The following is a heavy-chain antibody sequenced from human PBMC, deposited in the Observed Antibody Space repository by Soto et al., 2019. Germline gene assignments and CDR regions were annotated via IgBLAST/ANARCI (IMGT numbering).Heavy chain of an antibody. V-gene: IGHV4-39*01. CDR2: IYYSGST. Sequence: SETLSLTCTVPGGSISSSSYYWGWIRQPPGKGLEWIGSIYYSGSTYYNPSLKSRVTISVDTSKNQFSLKLSSVTAADTAVYYCARRNYYDSSGPGVFFDYWGQGTLVTVSS. CDR3: ARRNYYDSSGPGVFFDY. J-gene: IGHJ4*02. D-gene: IGHD3-22*01. CDR1: GGSISSSSYY.